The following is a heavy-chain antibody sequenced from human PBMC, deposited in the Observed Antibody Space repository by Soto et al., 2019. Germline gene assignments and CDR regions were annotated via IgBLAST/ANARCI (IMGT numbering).Heavy chain of an antibody. D-gene: IGHD6-13*01. CDR3: ARHSRIAAAGPEAYFDY. CDR1: GGSISSSSYY. J-gene: IGHJ4*02. Sequence: QLQLQESGPGLVKPSETLSLTCTVSGGSISSSSYYWGWIRQPPGKGLEWIGSIYYSGSTYYNPSLKRRVTISVDTSKNQFSLKLSSVTAADTAVYYCARHSRIAAAGPEAYFDYWGQGTLVTVSS. V-gene: IGHV4-39*01. CDR2: IYYSGST.